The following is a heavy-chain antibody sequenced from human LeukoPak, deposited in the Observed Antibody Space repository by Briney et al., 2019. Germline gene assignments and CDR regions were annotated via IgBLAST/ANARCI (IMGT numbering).Heavy chain of an antibody. CDR1: GGSISSGGYY. V-gene: IGHV4-39*07. CDR2: LYYSGST. D-gene: IGHD2-21*02. J-gene: IGHJ4*02. Sequence: SETLSLTCTVSGGSISSGGYYWGWIRQPPGKGLEWIGSLYYSGSTYYNPSLKSRVTISVDTSKNQFSLKLSSVTAADTAVYYCARVPSSVTAIDYWGQGILVTVSS. CDR3: ARVPSSVTAIDY.